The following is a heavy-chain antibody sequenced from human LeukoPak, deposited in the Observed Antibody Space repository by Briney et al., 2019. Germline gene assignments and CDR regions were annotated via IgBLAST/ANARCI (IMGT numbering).Heavy chain of an antibody. CDR1: GFTFSTYG. J-gene: IGHJ4*02. CDR3: ARDPPRYCSSTSCYSSSWPPFDY. D-gene: IGHD2-2*02. Sequence: GGSLRLSCAASGFTFSTYGLHWVRQAPGKGLEWVAVISYDGSNKDYADSVKGRFTISRDNSKNTLYLQMNSLRAEDTAVYYCARDPPRYCSSTSCYSSSWPPFDYWGQGTLVTVSS. V-gene: IGHV3-30*03. CDR2: ISYDGSNK.